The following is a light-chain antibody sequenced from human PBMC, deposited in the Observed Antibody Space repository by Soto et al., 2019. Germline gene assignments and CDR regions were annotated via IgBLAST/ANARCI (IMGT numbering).Light chain of an antibody. Sequence: EIVLTQSPGTLSLSPGERATLSCRASQSVSSNSLAWYQQKPGQAPRLLIYGASSRATGTPDRFSGSGSGTDFTLTISRLEPADFAVYYCQQFGGSPPSSTFGQGTKVEI. V-gene: IGKV3-20*01. CDR2: GAS. J-gene: IGKJ1*01. CDR1: QSVSSNS. CDR3: QQFGGSPPSST.